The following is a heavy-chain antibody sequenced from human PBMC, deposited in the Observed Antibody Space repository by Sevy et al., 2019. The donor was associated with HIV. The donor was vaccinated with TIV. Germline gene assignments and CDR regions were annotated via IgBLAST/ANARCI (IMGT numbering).Heavy chain of an antibody. CDR1: GFSFSSYG. CDR2: IWFDGSNS. CDR3: ARDHEFYDYGDYGPTFFPDY. Sequence: GGSLRLSCAASGFSFSSYGMHWVRQAPGKGLEWVALIWFDGSNSYYADSVKGRFTIPRDTSKNTVYLQMNSLRAEDTAVYYCARDHEFYDYGDYGPTFFPDYWGQGNLVTVSS. V-gene: IGHV3-33*01. D-gene: IGHD4-17*01. J-gene: IGHJ4*02.